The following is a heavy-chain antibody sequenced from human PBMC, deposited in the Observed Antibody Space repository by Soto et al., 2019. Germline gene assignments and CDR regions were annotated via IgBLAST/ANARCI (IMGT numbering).Heavy chain of an antibody. D-gene: IGHD6-13*01. V-gene: IGHV4-28*01. CDR3: GMLRGSSVFDY. J-gene: IGHJ4*02. Sequence: QVQLQESGPGLVKPSDTLSLTCAVSGHSISSGIWWGWVRQPPGKGLEWIGSVYSRGHTYYNPSLESRVTMSVDSSKNQHSLTLTSVTAADTAVYYCGMLRGSSVFDYWGQGILVTVSS. CDR2: VYSRGHT. CDR1: GHSISSGIW.